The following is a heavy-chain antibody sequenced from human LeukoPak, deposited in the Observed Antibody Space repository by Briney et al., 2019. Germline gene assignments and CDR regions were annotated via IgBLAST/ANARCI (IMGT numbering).Heavy chain of an antibody. CDR1: GYSFTSYW. D-gene: IGHD3-10*01. CDR3: ARETYYYGSGSSGMDV. J-gene: IGHJ6*02. Sequence: GESLKISCKGSGYSFTSYWITWVRQMPGKGLEWMGRIDPSDSYTNYSPSFQGHVTISADKSIGSAYLQWSSLKASDTAMYYCARETYYYGSGSSGMDVWGQGTTVTVS. CDR2: IDPSDSYT. V-gene: IGHV5-10-1*01.